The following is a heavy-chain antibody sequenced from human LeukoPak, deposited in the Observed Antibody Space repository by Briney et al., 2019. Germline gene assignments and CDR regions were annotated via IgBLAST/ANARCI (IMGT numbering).Heavy chain of an antibody. CDR3: ARRNGYCSSTSCYLNWFDP. J-gene: IGHJ5*02. CDR2: INHSGST. CDR1: GGSFSGYY. D-gene: IGHD2-2*01. Sequence: PSEALSLTCAVYGGSFSGYYWSWIRQPPGKGLEWIGEINHSGSTNYNPSLKSRVTMSVDTSKNQFSLKLSSVTAADTAVYYCARRNGYCSSTSCYLNWFDPWGQGTLVTVSS. V-gene: IGHV4-34*01.